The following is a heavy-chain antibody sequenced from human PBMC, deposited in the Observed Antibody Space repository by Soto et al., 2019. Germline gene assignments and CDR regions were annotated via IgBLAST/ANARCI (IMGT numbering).Heavy chain of an antibody. Sequence: QVQLQQWGAGLLKPSETLSLTCAVYGGSFSGYYWSWIRQPPGKGLEWIGEINHSGSTNYNPSLKSRVTISVDTSKNQCSLKLSSVTAADTAVYYCARSTGWLRYFDYWGQGTLVTVSS. CDR1: GGSFSGYY. D-gene: IGHD5-12*01. V-gene: IGHV4-34*01. CDR2: INHSGST. CDR3: ARSTGWLRYFDY. J-gene: IGHJ4*02.